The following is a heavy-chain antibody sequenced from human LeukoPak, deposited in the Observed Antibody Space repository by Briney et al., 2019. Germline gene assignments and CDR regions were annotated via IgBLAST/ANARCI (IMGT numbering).Heavy chain of an antibody. CDR1: GFTFSSYG. CDR3: ARGGYCSSTSCPTNWFDP. J-gene: IGHJ5*02. Sequence: GGSLRLSCAASGFTFSSYGMHWVRQAPGKGLEWVAVIWYDGSNKYYADSVKGRFTISRDSSKNTLYLQMNSLRAEDTAVYYCARGGYCSSTSCPTNWFDPWGQGTLVTVSS. CDR2: IWYDGSNK. D-gene: IGHD2-2*01. V-gene: IGHV3-33*01.